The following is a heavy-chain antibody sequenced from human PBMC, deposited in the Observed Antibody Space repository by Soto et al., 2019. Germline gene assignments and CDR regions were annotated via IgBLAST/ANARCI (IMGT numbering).Heavy chain of an antibody. CDR3: ARDLQYRRLFYGMDV. J-gene: IGHJ6*01. CDR2: IYYSGST. CDR1: CGSISSGGYD. Sequence: PSETLSLARTVSCGSISSGGYDWRWSREHPGKGLECIGYIYYSGSTYYNPSLKSRVTISVDTSKNQFSLKLSSVTAADTAVYYCARDLQYRRLFYGMDVWGQGTTVT. V-gene: IGHV4-31*03. D-gene: IGHD5-12*01.